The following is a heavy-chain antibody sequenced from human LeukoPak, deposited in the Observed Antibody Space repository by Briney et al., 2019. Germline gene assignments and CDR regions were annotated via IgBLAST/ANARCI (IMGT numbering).Heavy chain of an antibody. V-gene: IGHV1-69*10. CDR1: GPTFSSYA. Sequence: VKLCCNASGPTFSSYAISWVRQAPGQGLEWMGRIISILGIANYAQKFQGRVTITADKSTSTAYMELSSLRSEDTAVYYCARDRSTVTTFYWGQGTLVTVSS. CDR2: IISILGIA. D-gene: IGHD4-17*01. CDR3: ARDRSTVTTFY. J-gene: IGHJ4*02.